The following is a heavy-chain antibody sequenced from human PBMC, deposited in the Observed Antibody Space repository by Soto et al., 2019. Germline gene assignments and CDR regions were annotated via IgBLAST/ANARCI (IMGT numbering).Heavy chain of an antibody. V-gene: IGHV1-3*01. J-gene: IGHJ5*02. Sequence: ASVKVSCKASGYTFTGYAMHWVRQAPGQRLEWMGWINAGNGNTKYSQKFQGRVTITRDTSASTAYMELSSLRSEDTAVYYCARSAYYYDSSGYYWFDPWGQGTLVTVSS. CDR1: GYTFTGYA. CDR2: INAGNGNT. D-gene: IGHD3-22*01. CDR3: ARSAYYYDSSGYYWFDP.